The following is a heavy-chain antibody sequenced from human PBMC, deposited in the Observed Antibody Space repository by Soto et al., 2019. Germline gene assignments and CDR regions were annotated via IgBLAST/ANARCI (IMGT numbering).Heavy chain of an antibody. V-gene: IGHV3-30*18. CDR1: GFTFSSYG. CDR2: ISYDGSNK. Sequence: GGSLRLSCAASGFTFSSYGMHWVRQAPGKGLEWVAVISYDGSNKYYADSVKGRFTISRDNSKNTLYLQMNSLRAEDTAVYYCAKAPWGFYSGYGMVFDYWGQGTLVTVS. CDR3: AKAPWGFYSGYGMVFDY. D-gene: IGHD5-12*01. J-gene: IGHJ4*02.